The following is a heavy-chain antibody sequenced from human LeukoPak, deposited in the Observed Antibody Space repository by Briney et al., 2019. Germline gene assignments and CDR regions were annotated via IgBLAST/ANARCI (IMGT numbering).Heavy chain of an antibody. CDR3: AAVPNANAWYWDDAFDI. CDR1: GFTFTTSA. D-gene: IGHD2-8*02. Sequence: ASVKVSCKPSGFTFTTSAVQWVRQARGQRLEWIGRIVVGSGNTDHAQKFQGRLTITRDISTSTAYMELSSLTSDDTAVYYCAAVPNANAWYWDDAFDIWGQGTMVTVSS. V-gene: IGHV1-58*01. J-gene: IGHJ3*02. CDR2: IVVGSGNT.